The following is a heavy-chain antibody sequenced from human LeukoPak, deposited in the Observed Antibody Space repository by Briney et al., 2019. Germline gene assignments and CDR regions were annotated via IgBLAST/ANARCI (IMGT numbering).Heavy chain of an antibody. D-gene: IGHD4-17*01. CDR3: ARDAHGDYLDYFDY. CDR1: GGTFSRYA. CDR2: IIPIFGTA. Sequence: SVTVSCKASGGTFSRYAISWVRQAPGQGREWMGGIIPIFGTANYAQKFQGRVTITADESTSTAYMEQRSLRSEDTAVYYCARDAHGDYLDYFDYWGQGTLVTVSS. V-gene: IGHV1-69*01. J-gene: IGHJ4*02.